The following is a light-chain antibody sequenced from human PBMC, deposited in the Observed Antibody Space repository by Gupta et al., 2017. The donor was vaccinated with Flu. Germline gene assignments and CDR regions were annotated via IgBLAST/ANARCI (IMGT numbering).Light chain of an antibody. CDR3: SSLVGGNETKVV. Sequence: STRTSSCSVGYNYVSLYQPPPDQAPNLLICEVNKRRSGAPDAFSGSKSGNTAALTVAGLQAEDEADYYCSSLVGGNETKVVFGGGTKLTVL. CDR1: SSCSVGYNY. J-gene: IGLJ2*01. CDR2: EVN. V-gene: IGLV2-8*01.